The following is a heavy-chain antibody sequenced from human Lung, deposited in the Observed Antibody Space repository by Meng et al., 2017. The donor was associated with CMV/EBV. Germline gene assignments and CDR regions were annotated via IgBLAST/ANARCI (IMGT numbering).Heavy chain of an antibody. J-gene: IGHJ6*02. Sequence: GESLKISCSASGFTFSNAWMSWVRQAPGKGLEWVGRIKRKNDGGATDYAAPVKGRFTISRDDSKNMLYLQMNSLKTEDTDVYYCTASIRNTMVRGVIFRDVWGQGTXVTVSS. V-gene: IGHV3-15*01. D-gene: IGHD3-10*01. CDR3: TASIRNTMVRGVIFRDV. CDR2: IKRKNDGGAT. CDR1: GFTFSNAW.